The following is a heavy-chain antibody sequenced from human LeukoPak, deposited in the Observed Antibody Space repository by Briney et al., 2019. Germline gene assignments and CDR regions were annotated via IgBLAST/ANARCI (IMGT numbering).Heavy chain of an antibody. V-gene: IGHV4-61*08. CDR3: ARDRVGPEGSFDY. CDR1: GGSISSGDYY. Sequence: SETLSLTCTVSGGSISSGDYYWRWIRQPPGKGLEWIGYISYSGSTNSNPSLKSRVTMSVDTSENQFSLKLSSVTAADTAVYYCARDRVGPEGSFDYWGQGTLVTVSS. D-gene: IGHD1-26*01. CDR2: ISYSGST. J-gene: IGHJ4*02.